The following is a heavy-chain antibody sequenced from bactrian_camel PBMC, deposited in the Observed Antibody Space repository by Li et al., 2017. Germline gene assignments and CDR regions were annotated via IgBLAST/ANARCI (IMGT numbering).Heavy chain of an antibody. V-gene: IGHV3S68*01. CDR1: GYIISRSS. J-gene: IGHJ4*01. D-gene: IGHD7*01. CDR2: INMYGTT. Sequence: HVQLVESGGGSVQVGGSLRLSCVTSGYIISRSSMGWFRQVPGKEREGVASINMYGTTSYGNSVKDRFIISQDNAKTLYLQMNGLKPEDTASYVCAAQGPFVNSPRGVYCTPDPQYGTYGQGTQVTVS.